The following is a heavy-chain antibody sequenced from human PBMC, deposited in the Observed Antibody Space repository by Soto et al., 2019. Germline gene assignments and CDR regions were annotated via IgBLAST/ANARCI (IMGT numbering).Heavy chain of an antibody. V-gene: IGHV3-48*02. J-gene: IGHJ6*02. Sequence: GGSLRLSCVASGFIFQNYRMSWARKAPGKGLEWVSRISGSSSTIYYADSVKGRFTISRDNAKNSVFLQMNSLTDEDTAVYYCARGEAWDQQSFYAMDVWGQGTTVTVSS. D-gene: IGHD1-26*01. CDR2: ISGSSSTI. CDR1: GFIFQNYR. CDR3: ARGEAWDQQSFYAMDV.